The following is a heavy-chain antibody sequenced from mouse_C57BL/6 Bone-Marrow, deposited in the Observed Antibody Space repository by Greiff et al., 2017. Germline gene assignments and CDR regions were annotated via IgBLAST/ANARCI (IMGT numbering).Heavy chain of an antibody. Sequence: VQLQQSGAELVRPGTSVKVSCKASGYAFTNYLIEWVKQRPGQGLEWIGVINPGSGGTNYNEKFKGKATLTADKSSSTAYMQLSSLTSEDSAVYFCARLGGYDWYFDVWGTGTTVTVSS. CDR1: GYAFTNYL. D-gene: IGHD2-2*01. V-gene: IGHV1-54*01. J-gene: IGHJ1*03. CDR2: INPGSGGT. CDR3: ARLGGYDWYFDV.